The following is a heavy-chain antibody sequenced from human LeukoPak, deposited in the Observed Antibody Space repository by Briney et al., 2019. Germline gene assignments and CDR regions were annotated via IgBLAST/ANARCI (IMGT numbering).Heavy chain of an antibody. CDR3: ARDGGSAWFLDY. CDR1: GFTFSSYG. CDR2: ISYDGSNK. J-gene: IGHJ4*02. V-gene: IGHV3-30*03. D-gene: IGHD6-19*01. Sequence: PGGSLGLSCAASGFTFSSYGMHWVRQAPGKGLEWVAVISYDGSNKYYADSVKGRFTISRDNSKNTLYLQMNSLRAEDTAVYYCARDGGSAWFLDYWGQGTLVTVSS.